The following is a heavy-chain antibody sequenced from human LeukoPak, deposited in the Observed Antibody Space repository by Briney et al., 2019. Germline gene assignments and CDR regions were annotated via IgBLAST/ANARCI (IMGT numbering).Heavy chain of an antibody. CDR1: GYTFTGYY. J-gene: IGHJ2*01. V-gene: IGHV1-2*02. CDR3: AREGPVGELHWYFDL. D-gene: IGHD1-26*01. CDR2: INPNSGGT. Sequence: GASVKVSCKASGYTFTGYYMHWVRQAPGQGLEWMGWINPNSGGTNYAQKFQGRVTMTRDTSISTAYMELSRLRSDDTAVYYCAREGPVGELHWYFDLWGRGTLVTVSS.